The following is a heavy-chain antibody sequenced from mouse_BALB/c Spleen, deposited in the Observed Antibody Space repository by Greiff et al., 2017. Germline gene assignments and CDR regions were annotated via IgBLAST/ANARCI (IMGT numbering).Heavy chain of an antibody. D-gene: IGHD3-1*01. Sequence: VMLEESGPGLVAPSQSLSITCTVSGFSLTGYGVNWVRQPPGKGLEWLGMIWGDGSTDYNSALKSRLSISKDNSKSQVFLKMDSLQTDDTARYYCAREGTYYAMDYWGQGTSVTVSA. CDR3: AREGTYYAMDY. CDR2: IWGDGST. V-gene: IGHV2-6-7*01. J-gene: IGHJ4*01. CDR1: GFSLTGYG.